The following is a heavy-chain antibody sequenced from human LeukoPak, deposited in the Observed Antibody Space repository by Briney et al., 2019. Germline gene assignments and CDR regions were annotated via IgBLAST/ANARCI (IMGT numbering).Heavy chain of an antibody. CDR3: ARACRGHDY. Sequence: SETLSLTCTVYGGSISSYYWSWIRQPPGKGLEWIGYIYYSGSTNYNPSLKSRVTISVDTSKNQFSLKLTSVTAADTAVYYCARACRGHDYWGQGTLVTVSS. D-gene: IGHD3-10*01. J-gene: IGHJ4*02. CDR1: GGSISSYY. V-gene: IGHV4-59*01. CDR2: IYYSGST.